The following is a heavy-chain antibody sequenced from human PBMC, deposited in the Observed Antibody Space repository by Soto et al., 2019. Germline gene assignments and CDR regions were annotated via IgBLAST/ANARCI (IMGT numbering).Heavy chain of an antibody. CDR3: AASIFYYGMDV. CDR2: IYPGDSDA. CDR1: GYTFTNYW. Sequence: PGESLKISCKGSGYTFTNYWIGWVRQMPGKGLEWMGIIYPGDSDAKYNPSFQGQVTISADKSITTTYLQWSSLKASDTAIYYCAASIFYYGMDVWGQGTTVTVSS. J-gene: IGHJ6*02. V-gene: IGHV5-51*01.